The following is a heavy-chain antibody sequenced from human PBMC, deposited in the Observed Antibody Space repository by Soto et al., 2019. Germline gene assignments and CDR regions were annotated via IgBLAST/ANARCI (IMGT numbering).Heavy chain of an antibody. CDR1: GFTFSTYG. Sequence: QAHLVESGGGVGQPGRSLRLSCAASGFTFSTYGMHWVRQAPGKGLEWVAIIWYDGSNKYYADSVKGRFTISRDDSKNTLYLQMNSLRVEDTAVYFCARDASAYDGGWYPLGFDPWGQGTLVTVSS. CDR3: ARDASAYDGGWYPLGFDP. J-gene: IGHJ5*02. D-gene: IGHD6-19*01. CDR2: IWYDGSNK. V-gene: IGHV3-33*01.